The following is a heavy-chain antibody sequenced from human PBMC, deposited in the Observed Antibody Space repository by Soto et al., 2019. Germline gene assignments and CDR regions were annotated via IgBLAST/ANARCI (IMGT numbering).Heavy chain of an antibody. V-gene: IGHV3-23*01. CDR1: GFTFGTYA. CDR3: ANNWQHDY. Sequence: EVQLLESGGALVQPGGSLRLACAASGFTFGTYAMSWVRLGPGKGLEWVATIGGGGGSTFYADSVKGRFPISRDNSENTLYLQMDSLRAEDTAVYYCANNWQHDYWGQGTLVTVSS. D-gene: IGHD1-1*01. CDR2: IGGGGGST. J-gene: IGHJ4*02.